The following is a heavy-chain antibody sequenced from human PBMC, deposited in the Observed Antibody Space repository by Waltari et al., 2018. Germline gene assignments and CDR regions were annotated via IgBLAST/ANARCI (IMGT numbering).Heavy chain of an antibody. J-gene: IGHJ6*02. Sequence: QVQLVQSGAEVKKPGASVKISCKTSEYTFTSSYIPWVRQAPEQGLEGLGRSNPSGGRTIYAQKVQGRVTMTRDTSTSTVYMELSSLRSDDTAVYYCALDTGALWMDVWGQGTTVTVSS. CDR3: ALDTGALWMDV. CDR1: EYTFTSSY. V-gene: IGHV1-46*01. D-gene: IGHD2-21*01. CDR2: SNPSGGRT.